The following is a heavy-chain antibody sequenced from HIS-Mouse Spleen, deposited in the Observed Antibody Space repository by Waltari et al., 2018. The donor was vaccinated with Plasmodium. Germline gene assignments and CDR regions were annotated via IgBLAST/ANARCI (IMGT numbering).Heavy chain of an antibody. D-gene: IGHD6-6*01. V-gene: IGHV3-53*01. J-gene: IGHJ3*02. CDR2: IYSGGST. Sequence: EVQLVEYGGGLIQPGGSVRLSCAASGFTVSSNNMSWVRQAPGKGLEWCSVIYSGGSTYYADSVKGRFTISRDNSKNTLYLQMNSLRAEDTAVYYCARGMKSSSSAFDIWGQGTMVTVSS. CDR3: ARGMKSSSSAFDI. CDR1: GFTVSSNN.